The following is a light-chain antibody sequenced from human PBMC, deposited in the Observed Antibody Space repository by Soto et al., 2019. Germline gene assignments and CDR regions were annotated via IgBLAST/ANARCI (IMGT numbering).Light chain of an antibody. J-gene: IGKJ4*01. V-gene: IGKV1-27*01. Sequence: DIQMTQSPTSLSASIGDRVTITCRASQGISNYLAWYQQKPGKVPQLLIYAAFTLRSGVPSRFSGSGSGTEFTLTINSLQPEDVATYYCQKYDSAPPAFGGGNKVEIK. CDR1: QGISNY. CDR3: QKYDSAPPA. CDR2: AAF.